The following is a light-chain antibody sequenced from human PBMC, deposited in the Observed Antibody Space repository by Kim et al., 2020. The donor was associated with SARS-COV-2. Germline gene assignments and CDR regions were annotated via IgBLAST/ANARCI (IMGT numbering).Light chain of an antibody. V-gene: IGKV1-9*01. Sequence: YESVGHRVAITCRASQGTSSYLAWYQQKPGKAPKLLIYAASSLQRGVPSRFSVSGYGTDFTLTISSLQPEVFATYYCQQLNSYPFFGGGTKMDIK. J-gene: IGKJ4*01. CDR2: AAS. CDR1: QGTSSY. CDR3: QQLNSYPF.